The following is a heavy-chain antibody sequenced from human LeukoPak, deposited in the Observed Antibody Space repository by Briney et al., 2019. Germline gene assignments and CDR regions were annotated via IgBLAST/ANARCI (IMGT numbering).Heavy chain of an antibody. V-gene: IGHV3-48*01. D-gene: IGHD6-6*01. CDR3: ARDLIAARPVEGTL. CDR2: ISSSSSTI. CDR1: GFTFSSYS. J-gene: IGHJ4*02. Sequence: GGSLRLSCAASGFTFSSYSMNWVRQAPGKGLEWVSYISSSSSTIYYADSVKGRFTISRDNAKNSLYLQMNSLRAEDTAVYYCARDLIAARPVEGTLGGQGTLVTVSS.